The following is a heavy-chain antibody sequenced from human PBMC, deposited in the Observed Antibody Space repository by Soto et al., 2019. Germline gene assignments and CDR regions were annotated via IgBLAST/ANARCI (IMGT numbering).Heavy chain of an antibody. D-gene: IGHD2-2*01. J-gene: IGHJ5*02. CDR1: GFSLSTSGVG. V-gene: IGHV2-5*02. CDR3: KHRRSSRDGYH. CDR2: IYWDDDK. Sequence: QITLKEAGPTLVKPTQTLTLTCTFSGFSLSTSGVGVGWIRQPPGKALEWLALIYWDDDKRYSPSLMSRLTITKDTSKNQVVLTLTNVDPVDTGVYYCKHRRSSRDGYHWGQGTLVTVSS.